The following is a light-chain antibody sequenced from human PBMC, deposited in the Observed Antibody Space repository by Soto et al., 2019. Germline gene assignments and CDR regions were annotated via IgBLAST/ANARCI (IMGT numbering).Light chain of an antibody. CDR3: QQYNDWPLT. J-gene: IGKJ5*01. V-gene: IGKV3-15*01. Sequence: EIVMTQSPATLSVSPGERATLSCRASQSVSTNLAWYQQKPGQAPRLLIHGASTRATGIPARFSGSGPGTEFTLTISSLQSEDFAVYYCQQYNDWPLTFGQGTRLEI. CDR2: GAS. CDR1: QSVSTN.